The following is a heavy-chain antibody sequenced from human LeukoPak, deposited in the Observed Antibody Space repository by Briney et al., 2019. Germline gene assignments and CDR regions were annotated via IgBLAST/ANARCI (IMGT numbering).Heavy chain of an antibody. CDR3: ARDVGIAAAGSYYYYGMDV. CDR1: GFTFSSYD. J-gene: IGHJ6*02. V-gene: IGHV3-13*01. CDR2: IGTAGDT. D-gene: IGHD6-13*01. Sequence: PGGSLRLSCAASGFTFSSYDMHWVRQATGKDLEWVSAIGTAGDTYYPGSVKGRFTISRENAKNSLYLQMNSLRAEDTAVYYCARDVGIAAAGSYYYYGMDVWGQGTTVTVSS.